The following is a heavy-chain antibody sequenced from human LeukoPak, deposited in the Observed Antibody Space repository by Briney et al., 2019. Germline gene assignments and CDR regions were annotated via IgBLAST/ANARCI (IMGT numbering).Heavy chain of an antibody. Sequence: GGSLKLSCAASGFVFSGSAMHWVRQASGKGLEWVGRIGSKLNSYATGYAASVKGRFTISRDASKNTAYLQMNSLKTEDTAVYYRTRKDDYGGPIDYWGQGTLVTVSS. CDR1: GFVFSGSA. CDR3: TRKDDYGGPIDY. CDR2: IGSKLNSYAT. V-gene: IGHV3-73*01. D-gene: IGHD4-23*01. J-gene: IGHJ4*02.